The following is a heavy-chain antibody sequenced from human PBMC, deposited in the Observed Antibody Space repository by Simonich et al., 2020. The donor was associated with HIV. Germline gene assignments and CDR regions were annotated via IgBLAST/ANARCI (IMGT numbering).Heavy chain of an antibody. V-gene: IGHV4-34*01. J-gene: IGHJ4*02. CDR1: GGSFSSYY. CDR2: INHSGST. CDR3: ARRGSGLLLWFGEFDY. Sequence: QVQLQQWGAGLLKPSETLSLTCAVYGGSFSSYYWNWIRQPPGKGLEWIGEINHSGSTNYNPSLKIRVTISVDTSKNQCSLKLNSVTAADTAVYYCARRGSGLLLWFGEFDYWGQGTLVTVSS. D-gene: IGHD3-10*01.